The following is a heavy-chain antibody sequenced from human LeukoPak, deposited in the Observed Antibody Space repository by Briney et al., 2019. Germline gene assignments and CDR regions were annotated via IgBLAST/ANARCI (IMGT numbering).Heavy chain of an antibody. J-gene: IGHJ4*02. Sequence: GGSLRLSCAASGFTFSSYSMSWVRQAPGKGLDWVASINQDGSAEYYVDSVRGRFTISRDNAKNSLYLQVNSLRVDDTAVYYCVRLFGGVTTFDYWGQGTLVTVSS. CDR3: VRLFGGVTTFDY. D-gene: IGHD4-17*01. CDR1: GFTFSSYS. CDR2: INQDGSAE. V-gene: IGHV3-7*01.